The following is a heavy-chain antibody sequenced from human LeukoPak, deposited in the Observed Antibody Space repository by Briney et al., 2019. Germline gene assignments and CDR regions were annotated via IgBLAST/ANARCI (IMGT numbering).Heavy chain of an antibody. CDR3: AKDQRTPPYYYYYGMDV. CDR2: ISWNSDSI. J-gene: IGHJ6*02. V-gene: IGHV3-9*01. CDR1: GFTFGDYA. Sequence: PGGSLRLSCAASGFTFGDYAMHWVRHAPGKGLEWVSGISWNSDSIGYADSVKGRFTISRDNAKNSLYLQMNSLRAEDTAVYYCAKDQRTPPYYYYYGMDVWGQGTTVTVSS.